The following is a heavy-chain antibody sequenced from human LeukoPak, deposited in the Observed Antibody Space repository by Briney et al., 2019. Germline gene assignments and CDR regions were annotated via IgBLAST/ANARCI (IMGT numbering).Heavy chain of an antibody. CDR2: IYYSGST. CDR1: GGSISSFY. CDR3: AGQPENTRGFY. Sequence: SETLSLTCTVSGGSISSFYWNWIRQPPGKGLEWIGYIYYSGSTYYNPSLKSRVTISVDTSKNQFSLRLTSVTAADTAVYFCAGQPENTRGFYWGQGTLVTVSS. D-gene: IGHD2-2*01. V-gene: IGHV4-59*04. J-gene: IGHJ1*01.